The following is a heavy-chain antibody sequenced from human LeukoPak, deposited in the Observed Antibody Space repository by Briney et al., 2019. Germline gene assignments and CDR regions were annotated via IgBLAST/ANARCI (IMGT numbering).Heavy chain of an antibody. D-gene: IGHD1-14*01. Sequence: PGGSLRLSCAASGFPFSSFEMNWVRQAPGQGLEWISYISKNGGTMYYADSVKGRFTISRDNAKNSLYLQMNSLRVEDTAVYYCARDFGIVDNRFDYWGQGALVTVSS. CDR1: GFPFSSFE. J-gene: IGHJ4*02. CDR2: ISKNGGTM. V-gene: IGHV3-48*03. CDR3: ARDFGIVDNRFDY.